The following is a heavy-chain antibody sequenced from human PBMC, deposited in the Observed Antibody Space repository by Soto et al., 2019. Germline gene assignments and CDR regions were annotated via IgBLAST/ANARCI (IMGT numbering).Heavy chain of an antibody. V-gene: IGHV3-23*01. CDR3: AGWNGLGES. CDR2: FSGGSGAI. CDR1: GFSLGPYG. D-gene: IGHD1-1*01. J-gene: IGHJ5*02. Sequence: QLLQSGGGLVQPGGSLRLSCAVSGFSLGPYGVTWVRQTPEKGLEWVTGFSGGSGAIFYADSVRGRFTISRDSSTAYLQMNNLRPEDKAVYFCAGWNGLGESWGQGSLVTVSS.